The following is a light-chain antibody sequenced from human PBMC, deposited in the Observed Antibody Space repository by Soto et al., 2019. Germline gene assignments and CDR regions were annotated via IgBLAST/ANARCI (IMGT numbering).Light chain of an antibody. CDR3: ANENTLTCL. J-gene: IGLJ3*02. Sequence: QSVLTQSSSASAALGSSVKLTCTLSSWHSSYIIAWHQQQPVKAPRFLMKLEQSGSYHKGSGLHDRSSGTSSGADRYLTIANHPFEDEAYYYYANENTLTCLFGGGTKLTVL. V-gene: IGLV4-60*02. CDR2: LEQSGSY. CDR1: SWHSSYI.